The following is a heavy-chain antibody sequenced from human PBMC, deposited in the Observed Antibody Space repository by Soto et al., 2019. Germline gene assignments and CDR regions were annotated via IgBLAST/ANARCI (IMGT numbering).Heavy chain of an antibody. D-gene: IGHD2-21*02. CDR3: ARGDTTDPLHY. CDR2: IWYDGSNE. Sequence: QVQLVESGGGVVQPGRSLRLSCAASGFTFSNYGMHWVRQDPGKGLEWVAVIWYDGSNEYYADTVKGRFTISRDNSKNTLYLQMNSLRAEDTAVYYCARGDTTDPLHYWGQGTLVTVSS. V-gene: IGHV3-33*01. J-gene: IGHJ4*02. CDR1: GFTFSNYG.